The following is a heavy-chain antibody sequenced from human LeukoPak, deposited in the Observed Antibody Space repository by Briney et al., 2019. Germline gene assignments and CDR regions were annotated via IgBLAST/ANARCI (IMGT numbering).Heavy chain of an antibody. CDR1: GFTFSSYA. J-gene: IGHJ3*02. CDR3: ARGPTVVHDAFDI. D-gene: IGHD4-17*01. CDR2: ISYDGSNK. V-gene: IGHV3-30-3*01. Sequence: GRSLRLSCAASGFTFSSYAMHWVRQAPGKGLEWVAVISYDGSNKYYADSVKGRFTISRDNSKNTLYLQMNSLRAEDTAVYYCARGPTVVHDAFDIWGQGTMVTVSS.